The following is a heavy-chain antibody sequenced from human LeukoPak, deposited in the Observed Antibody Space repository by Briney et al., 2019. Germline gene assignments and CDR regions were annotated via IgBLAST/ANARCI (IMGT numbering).Heavy chain of an antibody. CDR2: INAGNGNT. D-gene: IGHD2-2*01. J-gene: IGHJ3*02. CDR1: GYTFTSYA. V-gene: IGHV1-3*01. CDR3: ARTLGYCSSTSCFPDAFDI. Sequence: ASVKVSCKASGYTFTSYAMHWVRQAPGQRLEWMGWINAGNGNTKYSQKFQGRVTITADESTSTAYMELSSLRSEDTAVYYCARTLGYCSSTSCFPDAFDIWGQGTMVTVSS.